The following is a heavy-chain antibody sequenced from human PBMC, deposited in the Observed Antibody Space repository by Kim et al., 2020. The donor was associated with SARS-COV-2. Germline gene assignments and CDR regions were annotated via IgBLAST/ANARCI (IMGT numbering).Heavy chain of an antibody. CDR2: ISSTGITG. V-gene: IGHV3-48*03. CDR3: ARPFVSGSYYRPFDP. CDR1: GFIFSDYE. D-gene: IGHD3-10*01. J-gene: IGHJ5*02. Sequence: GGSLRLSCAASGFIFSDYEMNWVRQAPGKGLEWVSYISSTGITGYYADSVKGRFTISRDNAKHSLFLQMNSLRAEDTAVYYCARPFVSGSYYRPFDPWGQGTLVTVSS.